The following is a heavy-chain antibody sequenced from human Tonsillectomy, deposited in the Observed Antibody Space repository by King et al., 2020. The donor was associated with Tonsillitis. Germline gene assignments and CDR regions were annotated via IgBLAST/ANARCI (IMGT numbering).Heavy chain of an antibody. CDR2: ISSSNIYI. V-gene: IGHV3-11*05. J-gene: IGHJ5*02. CDR3: AREVPAATNWFDP. Sequence: VQLVESGGGLVKPGGSLRLSCAASGFTFSDYYMSWIRQAPGKGLEWVSYISSSNIYINYADSVKGRFTISRDNAKNSLYLQMNSLRAEDTAVYYCAREVPAATNWFDPWGQGTLVTVSS. D-gene: IGHD2-2*01. CDR1: GFTFSDYY.